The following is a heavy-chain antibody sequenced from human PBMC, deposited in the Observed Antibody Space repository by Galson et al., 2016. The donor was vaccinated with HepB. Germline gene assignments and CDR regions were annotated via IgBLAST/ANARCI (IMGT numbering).Heavy chain of an antibody. D-gene: IGHD2/OR15-2a*01. Sequence: CAISGDSVSSNSAAWTWIRQSPLRGLEWLGRTYYRSKWYNDYAVSVKSRISIHPDTSKNQFSLQLNSVTPEDTAVYYCARARCSTFRCQNWFDPWGQGTLATVSS. V-gene: IGHV6-1*01. J-gene: IGHJ5*02. CDR1: GDSVSSNSAA. CDR3: ARARCSTFRCQNWFDP. CDR2: TYYRSKWYN.